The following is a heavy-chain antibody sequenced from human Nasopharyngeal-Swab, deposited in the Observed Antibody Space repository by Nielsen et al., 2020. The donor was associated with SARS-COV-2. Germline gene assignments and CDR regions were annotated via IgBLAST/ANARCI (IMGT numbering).Heavy chain of an antibody. Sequence: SETLSLTCTVSGASISSGGYYWSWIRQHPGKGLEWIWYIYYSGSTYYNPSLKSRVTISVDTSKNQFSLKLSSVTAADTAVYYCAKDVGYSYGYPGGVLGYWGQGTLVTVSS. CDR2: IYYSGST. J-gene: IGHJ4*02. D-gene: IGHD5-18*01. V-gene: IGHV4-31*03. CDR3: AKDVGYSYGYPGGVLGY. CDR1: GASISSGGYY.